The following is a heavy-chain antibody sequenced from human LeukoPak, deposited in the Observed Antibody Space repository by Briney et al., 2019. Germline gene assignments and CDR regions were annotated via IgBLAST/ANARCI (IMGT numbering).Heavy chain of an antibody. CDR1: GSSISSGSY. CDR3: AMKRAYTFWFGD. V-gene: IGHV4-38-2*01. J-gene: IGHJ4*02. CDR2: IYHSGST. D-gene: IGHD5-18*01. Sequence: SETLSLTCDVSGSSISSGSYWGWILQPPGKGLEWIGSIYHSGSTYYKSSLKSRVTISVDTSNNQFSLNLRSVTAADTAVYYCAMKRAYTFWFGDWGQGTLVTVSS.